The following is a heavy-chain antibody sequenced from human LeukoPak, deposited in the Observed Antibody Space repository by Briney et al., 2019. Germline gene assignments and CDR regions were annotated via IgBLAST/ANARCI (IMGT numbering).Heavy chain of an antibody. CDR3: AREGGYSYGDAPLHFDY. Sequence: SETLSLTCTVSGFYVSSGYYWGWIRQPPGEGLQWIGSIYHRGTTYYNPSLKSRVTISVDTSKNQFSLKLSSVTAADTAVYYCAREGGYSYGDAPLHFDYWGQGTLVTVSS. CDR2: IYHRGTT. V-gene: IGHV4-38-2*02. CDR1: GFYVSSGYY. J-gene: IGHJ4*02. D-gene: IGHD5-18*01.